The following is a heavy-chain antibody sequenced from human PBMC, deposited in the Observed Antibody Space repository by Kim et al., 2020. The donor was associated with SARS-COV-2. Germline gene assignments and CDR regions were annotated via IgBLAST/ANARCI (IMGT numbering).Heavy chain of an antibody. V-gene: IGHV1-18*01. Sequence: NYAQKVQGRVTMTTDTSMSKAYMELRSLRSDDTAVYYCAREADSGSYFPHWGQGTLVTVSS. CDR3: AREADSGSYFPH. J-gene: IGHJ4*02. D-gene: IGHD1-26*01.